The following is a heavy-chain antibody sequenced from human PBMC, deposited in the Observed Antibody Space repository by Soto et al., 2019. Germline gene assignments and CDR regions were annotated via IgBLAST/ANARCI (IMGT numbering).Heavy chain of an antibody. CDR3: ASPLEMATMVYAFDI. Sequence: PGGSLRLSCAASGFTFDDYAMHWVRQVPGKGLEWVSGINWNSGSIGYADSVKGRFAISRDNAKNSLHLQMNSLRAEDTAFYYCASPLEMATMVYAFDIWGQGTMVAVS. D-gene: IGHD2-8*01. V-gene: IGHV3-9*01. CDR1: GFTFDDYA. J-gene: IGHJ3*02. CDR2: INWNSGSI.